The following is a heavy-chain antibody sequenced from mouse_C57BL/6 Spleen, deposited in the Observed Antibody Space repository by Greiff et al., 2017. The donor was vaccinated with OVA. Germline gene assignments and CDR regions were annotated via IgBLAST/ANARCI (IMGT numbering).Heavy chain of an antibody. D-gene: IGHD3-2*02. CDR3: ARNPDSSGPYYFDY. CDR2: IDPSDSET. J-gene: IGHJ2*01. V-gene: IGHV1-52*01. Sequence: QVQLQQPGAELVRPGSSVKLSCKASGYTFTSYWMHWVKQRPIQGLEWIGNIDPSDSETHYNQQFKDKATLTVDKSSSTAYMQLSSLTSEDSAGYYCARNPDSSGPYYFDYWGQGTTRTVSS. CDR1: GYTFTSYW.